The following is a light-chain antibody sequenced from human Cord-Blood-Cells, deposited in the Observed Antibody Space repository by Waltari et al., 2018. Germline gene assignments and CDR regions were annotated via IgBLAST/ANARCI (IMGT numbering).Light chain of an antibody. CDR1: SSNIGAGYD. J-gene: IGLJ3*02. Sequence: QSVLTQPPSVSGAPGQRVTISCTGSSSNIGAGYDEQWYQQLPGTAPTLLSYGNSNRPSGVPDRFSGSKSGTSASLAITGLQAEDEADYYCQSYDSSLSGSVFGGGTKLTVL. CDR2: GNS. V-gene: IGLV1-40*01. CDR3: QSYDSSLSGSV.